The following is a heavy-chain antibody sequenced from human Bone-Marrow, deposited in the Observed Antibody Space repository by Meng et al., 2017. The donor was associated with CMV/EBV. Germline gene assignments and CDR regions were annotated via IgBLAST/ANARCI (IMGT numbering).Heavy chain of an antibody. Sequence: ASVKVSCKASGYTFTGYYMHWVRQAPGQGLEWMGWINPNSGGTNYAQKFQGRVTMTRDTSISTAYMELSRLRSDDTAVYYCARGRGPSGNWYIDYWGQGSRVTVYS. D-gene: IGHD6-13*01. CDR3: ARGRGPSGNWYIDY. CDR2: INPNSGGT. J-gene: IGHJ4*02. CDR1: GYTFTGYY. V-gene: IGHV1-2*02.